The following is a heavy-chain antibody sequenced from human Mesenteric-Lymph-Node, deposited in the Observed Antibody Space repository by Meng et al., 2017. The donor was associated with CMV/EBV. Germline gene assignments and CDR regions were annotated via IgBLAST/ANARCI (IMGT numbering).Heavy chain of an antibody. CDR2: ISYDGSNK. V-gene: IGHV3-30-3*01. D-gene: IGHD2-2*01. Sequence: GGSLRLSCAASGFTFSSYAMHWVRQAPGKGLEWVAGISYDGSNKYYADSVKGRFTISRDNSKNTLYLQMNSLRAEDTAVYYCARDLRGYCSSTSCYYYYGMDVWGQGTTVTVSS. CDR3: ARDLRGYCSSTSCYYYYGMDV. CDR1: GFTFSSYA. J-gene: IGHJ6*02.